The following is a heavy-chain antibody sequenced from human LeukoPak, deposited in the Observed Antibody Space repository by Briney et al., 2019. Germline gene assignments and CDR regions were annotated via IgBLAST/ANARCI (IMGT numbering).Heavy chain of an antibody. D-gene: IGHD3-9*01. Sequence: ASVKVSCKASGYTFTSYGISWVRQAPGQGLEWMGWISAYNGNTNYAQELQGRVTMTTDTSTSTAYMELRSLRSDDTAVYYCARAYYDILTGAKIYYYGMDVWGQGTTVTVSS. V-gene: IGHV1-18*01. J-gene: IGHJ6*02. CDR1: GYTFTSYG. CDR2: ISAYNGNT. CDR3: ARAYYDILTGAKIYYYGMDV.